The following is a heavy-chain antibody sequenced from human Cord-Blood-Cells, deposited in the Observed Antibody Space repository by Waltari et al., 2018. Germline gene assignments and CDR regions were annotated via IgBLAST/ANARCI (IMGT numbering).Heavy chain of an antibody. CDR1: GFTFSSYG. D-gene: IGHD3-22*01. J-gene: IGHJ4*02. CDR3: ARDSRGDTDY. CDR2: IWYDGSNK. V-gene: IGHV3-33*01. Sequence: QVQLVESGGGVVQPGRSLRLSCGASGFTFSSYGMHWVRQAPGKGLEWVAVIWYDGSNKYYADSVKGRFTISRDNSKNTLYLQMNSLRAEDTAVYYCARDSRGDTDYWGQGTLVTVSS.